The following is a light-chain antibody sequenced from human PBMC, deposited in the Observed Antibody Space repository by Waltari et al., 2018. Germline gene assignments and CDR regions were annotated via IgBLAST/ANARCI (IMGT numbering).Light chain of an antibody. J-gene: IGKJ1*01. CDR3: QHYNSYSGWT. CDR1: QRFGMW. Sequence: DMQMTQSPSTLSASVGDRVTITCRASQRFGMWVVWYQQKPGKAPKLLIYTAAILESGVPSRFSGSGSGTEFSHTISSLQPDDFSTYYCQHYNSYSGWTFGQGTKVEIK. V-gene: IGKV1-5*03. CDR2: TAA.